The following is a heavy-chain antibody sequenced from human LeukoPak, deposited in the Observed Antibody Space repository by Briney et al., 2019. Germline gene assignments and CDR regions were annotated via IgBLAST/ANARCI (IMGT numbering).Heavy chain of an antibody. J-gene: IGHJ5*02. CDR1: GYTFTSYG. Sequence: ASVKVSCKASGYTFTSYGISWVRQAPGQGLEWMGWMNPNSDNTGYAPKFQGRVTMTRDTSISTAYMELSSLRFEDTAVYYCVRAANTTAYYSSWFDPWGQGTLVIVSS. CDR3: VRAANTTAYYSSWFDP. D-gene: IGHD3-9*01. CDR2: MNPNSDNT. V-gene: IGHV1-8*02.